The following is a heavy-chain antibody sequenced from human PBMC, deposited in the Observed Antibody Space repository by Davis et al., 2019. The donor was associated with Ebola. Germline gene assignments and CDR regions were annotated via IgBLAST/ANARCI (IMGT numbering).Heavy chain of an antibody. J-gene: IGHJ4*02. CDR1: AGTFSSYA. CDR3: ARGRSMVATQVGLRY. Sequence: SVKVSCKASAGTFSSYAISWVRQAPGQGLEWMGRIIPILGIANYAQKFQGRVTITADKSTSTAYMELSSLRSEDTAVYYCARGRSMVATQVGLRYWGQGTLVTVSS. D-gene: IGHD5-12*01. V-gene: IGHV1-69*04. CDR2: IIPILGIA.